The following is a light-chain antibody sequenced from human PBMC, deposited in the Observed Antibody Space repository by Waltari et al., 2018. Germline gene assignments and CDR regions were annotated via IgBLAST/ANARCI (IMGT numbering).Light chain of an antibody. CDR1: RSDIGASDF. Sequence: QSALTQPPSASGSPGQSVTISCSGSRSDIGASDFVSWYHHPPVKTPRLIISEVNKRPSGVPSRFSGSKSGNTASLTVSGLQPDDEGDFYCSSFALNTNHYVFGSGTKVTVL. CDR2: EVN. V-gene: IGLV2-8*01. CDR3: SSFALNTNHYV. J-gene: IGLJ1*01.